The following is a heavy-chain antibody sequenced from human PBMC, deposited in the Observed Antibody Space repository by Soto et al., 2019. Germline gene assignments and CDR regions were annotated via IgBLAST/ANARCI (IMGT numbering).Heavy chain of an antibody. J-gene: IGHJ4*02. Sequence: QVQLVESGGGVVQPGRSLRLSCEASGFTFKSYGMHWVRQAPGKGLEWVAVVWYDGTNKKYADSVKGRFNIYRDNSKNTLDLQMDSLRAEDTGIYYCARGGNSSSRSRVEAYFVAYWGQGSLVTGSS. CDR3: ARGGNSSSRSRVEAYFVAY. CDR2: VWYDGTNK. CDR1: GFTFKSYG. D-gene: IGHD6-13*01. V-gene: IGHV3-33*01.